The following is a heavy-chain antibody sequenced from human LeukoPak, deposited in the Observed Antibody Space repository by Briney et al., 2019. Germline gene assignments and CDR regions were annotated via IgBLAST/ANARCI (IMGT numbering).Heavy chain of an antibody. CDR3: ARTGCSGGDCVDY. CDR2: IIPILGIA. D-gene: IGHD2-21*02. J-gene: IGHJ4*02. CDR1: GGTFSSYA. Sequence: GASVKVSCKASGGTFSSYAISWVRQAPGQGLEWMGRIIPILGIANYAQKFQGRVTITADKSTGTAYMELSSLRSEDTAVYYCARTGCSGGDCVDYWGQGTLVTVSS. V-gene: IGHV1-69*04.